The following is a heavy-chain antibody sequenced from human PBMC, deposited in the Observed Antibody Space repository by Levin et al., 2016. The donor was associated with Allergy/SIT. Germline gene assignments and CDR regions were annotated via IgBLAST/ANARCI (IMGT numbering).Heavy chain of an antibody. CDR1: GYTFTPYG. Sequence: ASVKVSCKASGYTFTPYGINWVRQAPGQGLEWIGWIGVYNGKTDYAQKLQGRVTMTTDISTRTAYMEMRSLRSDDTAVYYCVRSHGYYFYFDYWGQGTLVTVSS. CDR3: VRSHGYYFYFDY. D-gene: IGHD3-10*01. J-gene: IGHJ4*02. V-gene: IGHV1-18*01. CDR2: IGVYNGKT.